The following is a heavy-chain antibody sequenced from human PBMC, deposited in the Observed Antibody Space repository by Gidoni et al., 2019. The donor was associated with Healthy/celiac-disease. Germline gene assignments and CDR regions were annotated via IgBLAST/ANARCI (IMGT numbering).Heavy chain of an antibody. V-gene: IGHV3-74*01. D-gene: IGHD2-15*01. CDR3: ARSHCSGGSCYSRFHDY. CDR1: GFPFSSSW. Sequence: EVQLVESGGGLVQPGGSLRLSCAASGFPFSSSWMHWVRQAPGKGLVWVARINSDGSSTSYADSVKGRFTISRDNAKNTLYLQMNSLRAEDTAVYYCARSHCSGGSCYSRFHDYWGQGTLVTVSS. CDR2: INSDGSST. J-gene: IGHJ4*02.